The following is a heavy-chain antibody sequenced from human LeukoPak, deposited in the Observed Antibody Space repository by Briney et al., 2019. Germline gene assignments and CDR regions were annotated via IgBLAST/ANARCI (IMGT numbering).Heavy chain of an antibody. CDR3: ARDLAASELPYY. CDR2: ISYDGSNK. Sequence: GRSLRLSCAASGFTFSSYAMHWVRQPPGKRPEWVAVISYDGSNKYYGDSVKGRFTISRDNSKNTLYLQINSLRPDDTAVYYCARDLAASELPYYWGQGTLVTVSS. J-gene: IGHJ4*02. D-gene: IGHD1-26*01. CDR1: GFTFSSYA. V-gene: IGHV3-30-3*01.